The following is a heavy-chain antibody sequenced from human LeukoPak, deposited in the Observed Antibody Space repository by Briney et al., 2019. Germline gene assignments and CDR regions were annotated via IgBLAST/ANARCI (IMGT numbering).Heavy chain of an antibody. CDR1: GGSFSGYY. V-gene: IGHV4-34*01. CDR3: ARAGYYYGSGSTHVDY. CDR2: INHSGST. Sequence: SETLSLTCAVYGGSFSGYYWSWIRQPPWKGLEWIGEINHSGSTNYNPSLKSRVTISVDTSKNQFSFKLSSVTAADTAVYYCARAGYYYGSGSTHVDYWGQGTLVTVSS. J-gene: IGHJ4*02. D-gene: IGHD3-10*01.